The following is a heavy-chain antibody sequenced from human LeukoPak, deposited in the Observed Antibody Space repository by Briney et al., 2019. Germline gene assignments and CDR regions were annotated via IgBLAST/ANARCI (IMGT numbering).Heavy chain of an antibody. CDR1: GFTFSSYD. CDR3: ARDLIGGYSYGSLDY. D-gene: IGHD5-18*01. J-gene: IGHJ4*02. CDR2: ISYDGSNK. V-gene: IGHV3-30-3*01. Sequence: GGSLRLSCAASGFTFSSYDMSWVRQAPGKGLEWVAVISYDGSNKYYADSVKGRFTISRDNSKNTLYLQMNSLRAEDTAVYYCARDLIGGYSYGSLDYWGQGTLVTVSS.